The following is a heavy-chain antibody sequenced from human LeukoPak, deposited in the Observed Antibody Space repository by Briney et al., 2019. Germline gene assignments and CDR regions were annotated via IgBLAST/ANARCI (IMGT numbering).Heavy chain of an antibody. V-gene: IGHV3-11*01. D-gene: IGHD6-13*01. CDR3: ARDSSSLQAFDI. CDR1: GFTFSDYY. Sequence: PGGSLRLSCAASGFTFSDYYMSWIRQAPGKGLEWVSYISSSGSTIYYADSVKGRFTISRDNAKNSLHLQMNSLRAEDTAVYYCARDSSSLQAFDIWGQGTMVTVSS. J-gene: IGHJ3*02. CDR2: ISSSGSTI.